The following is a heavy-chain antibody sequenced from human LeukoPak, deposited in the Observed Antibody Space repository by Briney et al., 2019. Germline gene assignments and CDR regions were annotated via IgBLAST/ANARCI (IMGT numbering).Heavy chain of an antibody. Sequence: GGTLRLSCAASGFTFSGSSMYWVRQASGKGLEWVGRIRSKTNSYATVYAASVKGRFTFSRDDSKNTAYLQMNSLKTEDTAVYYCSVGGHDSSGYYVGLDSWGQGTLVTVSS. CDR3: SVGGHDSSGYYVGLDS. D-gene: IGHD3-22*01. CDR1: GFTFSGSS. CDR2: IRSKTNSYAT. J-gene: IGHJ4*02. V-gene: IGHV3-73*01.